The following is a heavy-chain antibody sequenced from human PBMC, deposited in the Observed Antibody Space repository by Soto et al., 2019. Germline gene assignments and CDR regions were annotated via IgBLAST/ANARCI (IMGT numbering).Heavy chain of an antibody. CDR3: ASGDSHPKYCSGGSCQGLVDYYFYYYMDV. CDR2: MNPNSGNT. J-gene: IGHJ6*03. CDR1: GYTFTSYD. V-gene: IGHV1-8*01. Sequence: ASVKVSCKASGYTFTSYDINWVRQATGQGLEWMGWMNPNSGNTGYAQKFQGRVTMTRNTSISTAYMESSSLSSEETSVYYCASGDSHPKYCSGGSCQGLVDYYFYYYMDVWGKGTTVTVSS. D-gene: IGHD2-15*01.